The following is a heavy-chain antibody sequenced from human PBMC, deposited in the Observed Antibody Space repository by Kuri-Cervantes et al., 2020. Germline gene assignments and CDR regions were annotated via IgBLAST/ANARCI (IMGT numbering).Heavy chain of an antibody. V-gene: IGHV3-53*05. D-gene: IGHD3-3*01. CDR1: GFTVSSNY. Sequence: LTCAASGFTVSSNYMSWVRQAPGKGLEWVSVIYSGGSTYYADSVKGRFTISRDNSKNTLYLQMNSLRAEDTAVYYCARDRDFWSGYYTASDYWGQGTLVTVSS. J-gene: IGHJ4*02. CDR2: IYSGGST. CDR3: ARDRDFWSGYYTASDY.